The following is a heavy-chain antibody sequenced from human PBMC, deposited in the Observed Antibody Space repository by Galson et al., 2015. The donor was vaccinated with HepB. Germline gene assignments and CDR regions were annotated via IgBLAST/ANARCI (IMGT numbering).Heavy chain of an antibody. D-gene: IGHD2-8*02. J-gene: IGHJ5*02. CDR1: GFAFNNAW. CDR2: IKSKSDGGTT. V-gene: IGHV3-15*07. CDR3: STDVYFSSYWSWRDP. Sequence: SLRLSCAASGFAFNNAWMNWVRQAPGKGLEWVGRIKSKSDGGTTEYAAPVKGRFTISRDDSRNTLYLQMPSLKTDDTDVYYCSTDVYFSSYWSWRDPWGKGTLVTVSS.